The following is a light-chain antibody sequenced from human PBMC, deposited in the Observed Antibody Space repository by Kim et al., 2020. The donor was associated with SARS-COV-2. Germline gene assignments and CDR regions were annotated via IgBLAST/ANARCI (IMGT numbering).Light chain of an antibody. CDR2: AAS. J-gene: IGKJ2*01. CDR1: QCISNY. V-gene: IGKV1-17*03. CDR3: LQHTSYPYT. Sequence: DIQMTQFASAMAASVGDRVTITGLASQCISNYLAWVQQEPGKVPKRMIYAASSLQSGVPSRFSGSGSGTEFTLTISSLQPEDFATFSCLQHTSYPYTFGLGPKLAI.